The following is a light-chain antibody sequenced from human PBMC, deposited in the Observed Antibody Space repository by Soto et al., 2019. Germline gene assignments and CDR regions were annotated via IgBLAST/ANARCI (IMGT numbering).Light chain of an antibody. CDR1: SSDVGGYNY. J-gene: IGLJ2*01. Sequence: SALTQPASVSGSPGQSITISCTGTSSDVGGYNYVSWYQHHPGKAPKLMLYEVHNRPSGVSNRFSGSKSGNTASLTISGLQAEDEADYYCNSYTSGSTLVFGGGTKVTVL. CDR3: NSYTSGSTLV. V-gene: IGLV2-14*01. CDR2: EVH.